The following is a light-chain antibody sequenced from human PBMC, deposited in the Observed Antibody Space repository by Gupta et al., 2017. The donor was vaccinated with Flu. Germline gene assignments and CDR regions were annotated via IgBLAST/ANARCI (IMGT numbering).Light chain of an antibody. CDR2: GAS. J-gene: IGKJ4*01. CDR3: QQYDNLPLT. CDR1: QDISNY. V-gene: IGKV1-33*01. Sequence: DIQMTQSPSSLSASVGDRVTITCQASQDISNYLNWYQQKPGKAPKLLIHGASNLETGVPSRFSGSGSGTDFTFTISSLQPEDIATYYCQQYDNLPLTFGGGTKVEIK.